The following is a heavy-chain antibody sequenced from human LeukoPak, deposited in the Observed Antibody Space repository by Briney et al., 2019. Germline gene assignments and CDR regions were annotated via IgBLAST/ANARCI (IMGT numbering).Heavy chain of an antibody. CDR2: INPNSGGT. CDR1: GYTFTGCY. V-gene: IGHV1-2*06. J-gene: IGHJ4*02. D-gene: IGHD2-2*01. Sequence: ASVKVSCKASGYTFTGCYMHWVRQAPGQGLEWMGRINPNSGGTNYAQKFQGRVTMTRDTSISTAYMELSRLRSDDTAVYYCAIVYCSSTSCSFDYWGQGTLVTVSS. CDR3: AIVYCSSTSCSFDY.